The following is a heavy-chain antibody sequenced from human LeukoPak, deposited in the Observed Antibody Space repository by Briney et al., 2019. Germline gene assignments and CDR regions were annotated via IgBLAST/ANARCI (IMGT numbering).Heavy chain of an antibody. CDR2: IYSGGST. V-gene: IGHV3-53*01. CDR3: ATDREEYRSSWLAFDP. Sequence: GGSLRLSCAASGFTVSSNYMSWVRQAPGKGLEWVSVIYSGGSTYYADSVKGRFTISRHNSKNTPYLQMNSLRAEDTAVYYCATDREEYRSSWLAFDPWGQGTLVTVSS. J-gene: IGHJ5*02. D-gene: IGHD6-13*01. CDR1: GFTVSSNY.